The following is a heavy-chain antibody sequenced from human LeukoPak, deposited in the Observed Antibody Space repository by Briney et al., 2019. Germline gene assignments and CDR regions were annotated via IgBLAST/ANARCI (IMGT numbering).Heavy chain of an antibody. D-gene: IGHD3-22*01. CDR1: GFTFSSYG. CDR2: IRYDGSNK. V-gene: IGHV3-30*02. Sequence: GGSLRLSCAGSGFTFSSYGMHWVRQAPGKGLEWVAFIRYDGSNKYYADSVKGRFTISRDNSKNTLYLQMNSLRAEDTAVYYCAKEFTYYYDSSGTDGFDYWGQGTLVTVSS. J-gene: IGHJ4*02. CDR3: AKEFTYYYDSSGTDGFDY.